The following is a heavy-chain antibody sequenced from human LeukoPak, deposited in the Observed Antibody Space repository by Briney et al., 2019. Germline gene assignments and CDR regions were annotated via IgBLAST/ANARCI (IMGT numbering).Heavy chain of an antibody. CDR3: ARHSRNCSGGYCYLYY. J-gene: IGHJ4*02. Sequence: SETLSLTCAVSGGSISSDSYYWGWICQPPGKGLEWIGSIYSGGTTYYNPSLKSRVTISVDTSKNQFSLKLTSVTAADAAAYYRARHSRNCSGGYCYLYYWGQGTLVTVSS. CDR1: GGSISSDSYY. CDR2: IYSGGTT. D-gene: IGHD2-15*01. V-gene: IGHV4-39*01.